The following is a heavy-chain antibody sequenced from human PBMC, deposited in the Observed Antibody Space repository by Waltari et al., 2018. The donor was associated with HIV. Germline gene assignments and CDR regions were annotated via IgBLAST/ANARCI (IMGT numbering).Heavy chain of an antibody. CDR2: IWYEGSNK. D-gene: IGHD2-2*01. J-gene: IGHJ6*02. CDR1: GFTFSSYG. Sequence: QVQLVESGGGVVQPGRSLRLSCAASGFTFSSYGMPWVRQAPGQGLEWVAVIWYEGSNKYYADSVKGRFTISRDNSKNTLYLQMNSLRAEDTAVYYCARDRTYQPTGRGGMDVWGQGTTVTVSS. CDR3: ARDRTYQPTGRGGMDV. V-gene: IGHV3-33*01.